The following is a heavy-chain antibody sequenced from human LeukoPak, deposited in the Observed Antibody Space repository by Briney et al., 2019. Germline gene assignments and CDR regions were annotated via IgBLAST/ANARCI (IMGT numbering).Heavy chain of an antibody. D-gene: IGHD4-23*01. V-gene: IGHV1-8*01. CDR2: MNPNSGDT. CDR1: EYTFTSYD. Sequence: ASVKVSCKASEYTFTSYDINWVQQAPGQGLEWMGWMNPNSGDTGYAQKFQGRVTMTSNTSISTAYMELSSLRSEDTAVYYCARRNYGNSRRWVDPWGQGTPVTVS. CDR3: ARRNYGNSRRWVDP. J-gene: IGHJ5*02.